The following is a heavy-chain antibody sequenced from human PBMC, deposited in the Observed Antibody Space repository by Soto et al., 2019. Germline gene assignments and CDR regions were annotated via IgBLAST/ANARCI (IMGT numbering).Heavy chain of an antibody. V-gene: IGHV3-7*03. Sequence: EVQLLGSGGGLVQPGGSLRLSCVGSGFTFSTYWMNWVRQAPGKGLEWVANINPDGNVGTYVDSVRGRFTTSRDNAKNSLYLQINSLRADDTAVYFCAGWGGQDYNYWGQGIMVTVSS. CDR2: INPDGNVG. D-gene: IGHD4-4*01. J-gene: IGHJ4*02. CDR1: GFTFSTYW. CDR3: AGWGGQDYNY.